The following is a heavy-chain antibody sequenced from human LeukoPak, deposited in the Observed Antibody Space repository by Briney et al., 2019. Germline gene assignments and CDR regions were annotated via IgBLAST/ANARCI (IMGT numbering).Heavy chain of an antibody. Sequence: SVKVSCKASGGTFSSYTISWVRQAPGQGLEWMGRIIPILGIANYAQKFQGRVTITRNTSISTAYMELSSLRSEDTAVYYCARVQIYGDYYFDYWGQGTLVTVSS. D-gene: IGHD4-17*01. J-gene: IGHJ4*02. CDR2: IIPILGIA. CDR3: ARVQIYGDYYFDY. CDR1: GGTFSSYT. V-gene: IGHV1-69*02.